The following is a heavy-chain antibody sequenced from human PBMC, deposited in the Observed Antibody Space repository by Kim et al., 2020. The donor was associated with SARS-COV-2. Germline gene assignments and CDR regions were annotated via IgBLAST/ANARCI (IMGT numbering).Heavy chain of an antibody. CDR2: INHRGST. D-gene: IGHD5-18*01. CDR3: ARIQLWLNYYYYDGMDV. Sequence: SETLSLTCAVYGVYFSGYYWSWIRQPPGKGLEWIGEINHRGSTNYNPALKSRVTISVDTSKNQFSLKLSSVTAADTAVYYCARIQLWLNYYYYDGMDVWGQGTTVTVSS. CDR1: GVYFSGYY. J-gene: IGHJ6*02. V-gene: IGHV4-34*01.